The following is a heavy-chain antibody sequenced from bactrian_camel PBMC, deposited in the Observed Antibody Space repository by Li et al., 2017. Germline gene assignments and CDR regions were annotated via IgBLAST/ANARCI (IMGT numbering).Heavy chain of an antibody. CDR1: GSGRSFNC. D-gene: IGHD2*01. V-gene: IGHV3S54*01. J-gene: IGHJ4*01. Sequence: HVQLVESGGGSVQVGGSRRLSCVASGSGRSFNCMGWVRQITGKEPEIVGAIDVTGRHTYYIEAVKGRFTVSQDKAKKAVYLQMSSLSADDSGTYYCSADNMGPIGLCGGTWYGTDIGLQGQGTQVTVS. CDR2: IDVTGRHT.